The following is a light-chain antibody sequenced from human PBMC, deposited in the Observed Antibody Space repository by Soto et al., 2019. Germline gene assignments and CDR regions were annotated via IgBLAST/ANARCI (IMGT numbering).Light chain of an antibody. CDR3: MQTAHWPYT. J-gene: IGKJ2*01. V-gene: IGKV2-30*01. CDR1: QSLVYADGNTY. Sequence: DVVMTQSPLSLPVTLGQSASISCTSSQSLVYADGNTYLNWLQQRPGQSPRRPIYKVFNRDSGVPDRCSGSASGSEFTLTISRVEAEDIGVYYCMQTAHWPYTFGRGTKLEIK. CDR2: KVF.